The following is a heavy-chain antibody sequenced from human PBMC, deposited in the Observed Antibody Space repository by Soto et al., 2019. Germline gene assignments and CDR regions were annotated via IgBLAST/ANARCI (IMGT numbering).Heavy chain of an antibody. J-gene: IGHJ5*01. CDR2: MNPNSNNT. V-gene: IGHV1-8*01. CDR1: GYTFASYD. Sequence: QVQLVQSGAEVKTPGASVKVSCKAYGYTFASYDMNWVRQAPGQGLEWMGWMNPNSNNTGYAQKFQGRLTMTRDIALSIAHMELSSLRNEDTAVYYCARSDGYHFNWLDSWGQGTLVTVSA. D-gene: IGHD2-21*01. CDR3: ARSDGYHFNWLDS.